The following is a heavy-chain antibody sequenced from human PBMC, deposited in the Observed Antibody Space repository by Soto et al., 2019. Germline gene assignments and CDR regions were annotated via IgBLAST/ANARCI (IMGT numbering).Heavy chain of an antibody. CDR2: ISAYNGNT. CDR3: ARVSGYYFLDY. V-gene: IGHV1-18*01. Sequence: ASVKVSCKASGYTFTSYGISWVRQAPGQGLEWMGWISAYNGNTKYSQKFQGRVTITRDTSTSTAYMELSSLRSEDTAVYYCARVSGYYFLDYWGQGTLVTVSS. D-gene: IGHD5-12*01. J-gene: IGHJ4*02. CDR1: GYTFTSYG.